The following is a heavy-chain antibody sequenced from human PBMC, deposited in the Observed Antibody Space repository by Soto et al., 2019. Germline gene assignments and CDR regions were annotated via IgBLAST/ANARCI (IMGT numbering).Heavy chain of an antibody. CDR3: ARTYCSSTSCYIGYYGMDV. CDR1: GFSLSTSGMR. Sequence: GSGPTLVNPTQTLTLTCTFSGFSLSTSGMRVSWIRQPPGKALEWLARIDWDDDKFYSTSLKTRLTISKDTSKNQVVLTMTNMDPVDTATYYCARTYCSSTSCYIGYYGMDVWGQGTTVTVSS. D-gene: IGHD2-2*02. J-gene: IGHJ6*02. V-gene: IGHV2-70*04. CDR2: IDWDDDK.